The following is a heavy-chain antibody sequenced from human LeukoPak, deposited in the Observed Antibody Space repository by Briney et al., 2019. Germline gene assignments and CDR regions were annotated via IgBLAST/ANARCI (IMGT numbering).Heavy chain of an antibody. D-gene: IGHD1-26*01. Sequence: GGSLRLSCAASGFTFSSYSMNWVRQAPGKGLEWVSSISSSSSYIYYADSVKGRFTISRDNAKNSLYLQMNSLRAEDTAVYYCARGPWELLPFDYWGQGTLVTVSS. V-gene: IGHV3-21*01. CDR3: ARGPWELLPFDY. J-gene: IGHJ4*02. CDR1: GFTFSSYS. CDR2: ISSSSSYI.